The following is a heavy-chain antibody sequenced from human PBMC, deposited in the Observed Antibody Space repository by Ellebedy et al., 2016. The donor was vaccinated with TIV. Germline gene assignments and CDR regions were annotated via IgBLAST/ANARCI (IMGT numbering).Heavy chain of an antibody. CDR3: AKDDHDYGVPGAYYFDS. CDR1: GFTFRSYA. Sequence: PGGSLRLSCSASGFTFRSYAMHRVRQAPGKGLEYVSAISSAIGTGTFYADSVKGRFTISRDNSKNTLYLQMSSLRPDDTAVYYCAKDDHDYGVPGAYYFDSWGQGTLVTVSS. V-gene: IGHV3-64D*06. D-gene: IGHD4-17*01. J-gene: IGHJ4*02. CDR2: ISSAIGTGT.